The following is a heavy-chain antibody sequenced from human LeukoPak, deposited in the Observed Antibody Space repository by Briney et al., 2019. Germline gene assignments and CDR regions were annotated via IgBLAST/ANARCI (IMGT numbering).Heavy chain of an antibody. CDR3: ASGDPEDYFDY. D-gene: IGHD2-21*02. CDR1: GYSMNDYY. J-gene: IGHJ4*02. V-gene: IGHV4-38-2*02. CDR2: VYHDGDT. Sequence: SETLSLTCTVSGYSMNDYYWGWIRQPPGKGLEWIGSVYHDGDTFYNPSLKGRVTLSVDTSRHQFSLKLKSPSAADTAVYYCASGDPEDYFDYWGQGTLVTVTS.